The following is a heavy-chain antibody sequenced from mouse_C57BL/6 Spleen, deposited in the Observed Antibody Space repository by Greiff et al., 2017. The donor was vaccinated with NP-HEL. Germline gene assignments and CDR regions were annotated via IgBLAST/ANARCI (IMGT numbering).Heavy chain of an antibody. V-gene: IGHV1-64*01. Sequence: QVQLQQPGAELVKPGASVKLSCKASGYTFTSYWMHWVKQRPGQGLEWIGMIHPNSGSTNYNEKFKSKATLTVDKSSRTAYMQVSSLTSEDSAVYYCAREEGRLWFAYWGQGTLVTVSA. CDR3: AREEGRLWFAY. CDR2: IHPNSGST. CDR1: GYTFTSYW. J-gene: IGHJ3*01.